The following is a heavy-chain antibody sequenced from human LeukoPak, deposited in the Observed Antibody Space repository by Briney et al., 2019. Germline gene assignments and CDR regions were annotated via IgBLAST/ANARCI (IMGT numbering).Heavy chain of an antibody. J-gene: IGHJ3*01. Sequence: ASVKVSCKASGYIFIGYYMHWMRQAPGQGLEWLGWINPNSGATNYPQTFQGRVTITSDTSISTAYVDVCSLTSDDTAMYYCWRDLTSDAFDVWGQGTMITVSS. CDR3: WRDLTSDAFDV. CDR1: GYIFIGYY. CDR2: INPNSGAT. V-gene: IGHV1-2*02.